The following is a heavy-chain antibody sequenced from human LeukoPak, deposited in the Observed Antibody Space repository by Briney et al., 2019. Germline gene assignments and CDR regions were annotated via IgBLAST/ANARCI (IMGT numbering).Heavy chain of an antibody. Sequence: ASVKVSCKASGGTFSSYAISWVRQAPGQGLEWMGGIIPIFGTANYAQKFQGRVTMTTDTSTSTAYMELRSLRSDDTAVYYCARAHGVQLERLANFDYWGQGTLVTVSS. CDR2: IIPIFGTA. CDR1: GGTFSSYA. V-gene: IGHV1-69*05. CDR3: ARAHGVQLERLANFDY. J-gene: IGHJ4*02. D-gene: IGHD1-1*01.